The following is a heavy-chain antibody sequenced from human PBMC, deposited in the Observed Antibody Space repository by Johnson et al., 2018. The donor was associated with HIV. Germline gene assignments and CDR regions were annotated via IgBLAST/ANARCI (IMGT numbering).Heavy chain of an antibody. Sequence: VQLVESGGGLVQPGGSLRLSCAASGFTFDDYGMNWVRQAPGKGLEWVSGINWNGGSTGYADSVKGRFTISRDNAKNSLYLQMNNLRAEDTALYYCAREGQYDSSGDYPSYAFDIWGQGTMVIVS. CDR3: AREGQYDSSGDYPSYAFDI. J-gene: IGHJ3*02. V-gene: IGHV3-20*04. D-gene: IGHD3-22*01. CDR1: GFTFDDYG. CDR2: INWNGGST.